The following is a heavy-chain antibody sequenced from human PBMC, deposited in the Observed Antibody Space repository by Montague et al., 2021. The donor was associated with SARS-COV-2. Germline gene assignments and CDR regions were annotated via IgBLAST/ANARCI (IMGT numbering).Heavy chain of an antibody. Sequence: SLRLSCAASGFTFSSYAMHWVRQAPGKGLEWVAVISYDGSNKYYADSVKGRFTISRDNSKNTLYLQMNSLRAEDTAVYYCARELADYGMDVWGHGTTVTVSS. V-gene: IGHV3-30-3*01. J-gene: IGHJ6*02. CDR3: ARELADYGMDV. CDR2: ISYDGSNK. CDR1: GFTFSSYA.